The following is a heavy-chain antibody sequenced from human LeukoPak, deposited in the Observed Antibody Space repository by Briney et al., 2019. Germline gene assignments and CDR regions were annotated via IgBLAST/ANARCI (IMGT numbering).Heavy chain of an antibody. V-gene: IGHV3-23*01. D-gene: IGHD3-3*01. Sequence: GGSLRLSCAASGFTFSSYAMSWVRQAPGKGLEWVSAISGSGGSTYYADSVKGRFTISRDNSKNTLYLQMNSLRAEDTAVYYCAKDGGPDFWSGYYPYYYYYMDVWGKGTTVTVSS. CDR2: ISGSGGST. CDR1: GFTFSSYA. J-gene: IGHJ6*03. CDR3: AKDGGPDFWSGYYPYYYYYMDV.